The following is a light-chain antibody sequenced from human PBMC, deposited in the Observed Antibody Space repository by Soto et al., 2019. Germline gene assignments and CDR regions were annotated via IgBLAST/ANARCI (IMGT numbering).Light chain of an antibody. J-gene: IGKJ3*01. CDR1: QSVGSS. Sequence: EIVLTQSPDTLSLSPGERATLSCRASQSVGSSLAWYQQKPGQAPRLLIYDASNRATGIPARFSGSGSGTDFTLTISSLEPEDFAVYYCQQRSNWPPEVTFGPGIKVDIK. CDR2: DAS. CDR3: QQRSNWPPEVT. V-gene: IGKV3-11*01.